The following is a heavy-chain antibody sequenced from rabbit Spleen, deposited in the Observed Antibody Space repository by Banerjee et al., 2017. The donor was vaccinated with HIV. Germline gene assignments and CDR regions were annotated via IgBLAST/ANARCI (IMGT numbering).Heavy chain of an antibody. CDR1: GFSFNEFSFSSGYD. D-gene: IGHD8-1*01. J-gene: IGHJ6*01. CDR3: ARDAGTSVSTYGMDL. V-gene: IGHV1S45*01. Sequence: QEQLVESGGGLVKPGASLTLTCKASGFSFNEFSFSSGYDMCWVRQAPGKGLEWVACAYAGSSDSTYSATWAKGRFTISKTSSTTVTLQRTSLTAADTATYFCARDAGTSVSTYGMDLWGPGTLVTVS. CDR2: AYAGSSDST.